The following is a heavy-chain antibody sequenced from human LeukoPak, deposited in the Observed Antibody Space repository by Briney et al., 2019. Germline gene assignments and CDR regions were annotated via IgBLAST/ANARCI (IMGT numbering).Heavy chain of an antibody. CDR2: SSWNSGSI. CDR1: GFTFVDYA. D-gene: IGHD1-26*01. J-gene: IGHJ4*02. CDR3: AKDSGSQNTDFDY. Sequence: GRSLRLSCAASGFTFVDYAMHWVRPAPGKGLEWVSGSSWNSGSIGYADSVKGRFTISRDNAKNSLYLQMNSLRAEDTALYYCAKDSGSQNTDFDYWGQGTLVTVSS. V-gene: IGHV3-9*01.